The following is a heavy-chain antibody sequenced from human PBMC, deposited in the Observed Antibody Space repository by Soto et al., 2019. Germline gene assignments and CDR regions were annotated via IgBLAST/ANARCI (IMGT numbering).Heavy chain of an antibody. Sequence: PGGSLRLSCAASGFTFSSYGMHWVRQAPGKGLEWVAVIWYDGSNKYYADSVKGRFTISRDNSKNTLYLQMNSLRAEDTAVYYCASGMNYYDSSGYSGPLFAFDIWGQGTMVTVS. J-gene: IGHJ3*02. CDR2: IWYDGSNK. V-gene: IGHV3-33*01. CDR3: ASGMNYYDSSGYSGPLFAFDI. D-gene: IGHD3-22*01. CDR1: GFTFSSYG.